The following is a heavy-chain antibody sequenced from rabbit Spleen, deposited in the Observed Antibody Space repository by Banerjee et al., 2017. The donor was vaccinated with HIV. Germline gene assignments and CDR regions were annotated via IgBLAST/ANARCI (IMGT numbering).Heavy chain of an antibody. CDR3: ARDTASSFSSYGMDL. CDR2: INAATGKP. V-gene: IGHV1S45*01. Sequence: QEQLVESGGGLVQPTGSLTLTCKASGFSFGDRDVMCWVRQAPGKGLEWIACINAATGKPVYATWAKGRFTISKTSSTTVTLQMTSLTAADTATYFCARDTASSFSSYGMDLWGQGTLVTVS. J-gene: IGHJ6*01. D-gene: IGHD8-1*01. CDR1: GFSFGDRDV.